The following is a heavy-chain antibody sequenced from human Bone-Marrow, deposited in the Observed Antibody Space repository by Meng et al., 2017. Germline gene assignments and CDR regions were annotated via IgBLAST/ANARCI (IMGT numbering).Heavy chain of an antibody. Sequence: GESLKISCAASGSTFSSYGMHWVRQAPGKGLEWVAVIWYDGSNKYYADSVKGRFTISRDNSKNTLYLQMNSLRAEDTAVYYCARETPIEYSSSSRGFGYYYGMDFWGQGTTVTVSS. D-gene: IGHD6-6*01. CDR2: IWYDGSNK. CDR3: ARETPIEYSSSSRGFGYYYGMDF. J-gene: IGHJ6*02. CDR1: GSTFSSYG. V-gene: IGHV3-33*01.